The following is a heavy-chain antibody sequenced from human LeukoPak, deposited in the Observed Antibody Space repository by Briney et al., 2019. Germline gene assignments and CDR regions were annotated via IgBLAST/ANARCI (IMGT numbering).Heavy chain of an antibody. CDR3: ARGPGRYYFDY. CDR2: INPSGGST. J-gene: IGHJ4*02. Sequence: ASVRVSCKXSGYTFTNYYMHWVRQAPGQGLERMGIINPSGGSTTYAQKFQGRVTMTRDTSTSTVYMELSSLRSEDTALYYCARGPGRYYFDYWGQGTLVTVSS. V-gene: IGHV1-46*01. CDR1: GYTFTNYY.